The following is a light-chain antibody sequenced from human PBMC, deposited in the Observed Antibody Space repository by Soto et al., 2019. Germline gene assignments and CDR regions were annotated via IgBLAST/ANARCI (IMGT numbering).Light chain of an antibody. CDR2: GAT. CDR1: QSVSSNY. Sequence: EIVLTQSPGTLSLSPGERATLSCRASQSVSSNYLAWYQQTPGQAPRLLMYGATSRATGIPDRFSGSGSGTDFTLTISRLEPEDFALYYCQQYGNSPLSFGRRTKVEIK. V-gene: IGKV3-20*01. J-gene: IGKJ1*01. CDR3: QQYGNSPLS.